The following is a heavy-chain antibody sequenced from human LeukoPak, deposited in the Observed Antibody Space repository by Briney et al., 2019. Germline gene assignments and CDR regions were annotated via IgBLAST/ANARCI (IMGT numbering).Heavy chain of an antibody. Sequence: SETLSLTCAVYGGSFSGYYWSWIRQPPGKGLEWIGEINHSGSTNYNPSLKSRVTISVDTSKNQFSLKLSSVTAADTAVYYCARGVYADFWSGYYGGYFDYWGQGTLVTVSS. CDR1: GGSFSGYY. CDR2: INHSGST. D-gene: IGHD3-3*01. J-gene: IGHJ4*02. V-gene: IGHV4-34*01. CDR3: ARGVYADFWSGYYGGYFDY.